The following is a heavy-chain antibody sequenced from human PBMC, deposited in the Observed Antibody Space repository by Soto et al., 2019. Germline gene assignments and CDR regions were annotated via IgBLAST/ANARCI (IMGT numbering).Heavy chain of an antibody. D-gene: IGHD3-10*01. CDR3: ARSSKAGYYYGMDV. V-gene: IGHV3-7*01. CDR1: GFTFSSYW. Sequence: GGSLRLSCAASGFTFSSYWMSWVRQAPGKGLEWVANIKQDGSEKYYVDSVKGRFTISRDNAKNSLYLQMNSLRAEDTAVYYCARSSKAGYYYGMDVWGQGTTVTVSS. J-gene: IGHJ6*02. CDR2: IKQDGSEK.